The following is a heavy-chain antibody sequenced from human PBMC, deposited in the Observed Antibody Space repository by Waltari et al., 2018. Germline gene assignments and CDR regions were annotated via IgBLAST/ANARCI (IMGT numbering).Heavy chain of an antibody. CDR3: ARGLYDTSGCLDY. CDR2: INSEGSEI. CDR1: GFHFGYSC. Sequence: EVHLVQSGRRLVQPGGSLRLSCASSGFHFGYSCMNWVRQAPGKRLEWVANINSEGSEIHYVDSMRGRFTISRDNTENSLSLQMNSLRAEDTALYYCARGLYDTSGCLDYWGQGTLVAVSS. D-gene: IGHD3-22*01. V-gene: IGHV3-7*03. J-gene: IGHJ4*02.